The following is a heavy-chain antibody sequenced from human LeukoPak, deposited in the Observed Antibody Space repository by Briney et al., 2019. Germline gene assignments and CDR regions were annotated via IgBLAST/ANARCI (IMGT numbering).Heavy chain of an antibody. J-gene: IGHJ6*02. Sequence: GRSLRLSCAASGFTFSSYSMNWVRQAPGKGLEWVSSISSSSSYIYYADSVKGRFTISRDNAKNSLYLQMNSLRAEDTAVYYCALYDFWSGHYYYYYYGMDVWGQGTTVTVSS. CDR3: ALYDFWSGHYYYYYYGMDV. CDR1: GFTFSSYS. V-gene: IGHV3-21*01. D-gene: IGHD3-3*01. CDR2: ISSSSSYI.